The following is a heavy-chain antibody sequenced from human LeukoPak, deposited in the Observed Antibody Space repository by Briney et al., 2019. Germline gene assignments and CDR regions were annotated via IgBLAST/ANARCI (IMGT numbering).Heavy chain of an antibody. CDR3: ARDKVAVPAAMAYYYYYGMDV. Sequence: GRSLRLSCAASGFTFSSYSMNWVRQAPGKGLECVSSISSISSYIYYADSVKGRFTISRDNAKNSLYLQMNSLRAEDTAVYYCARDKVAVPAAMAYYYYYGMDVWGQGTTVTVSS. V-gene: IGHV3-21*01. CDR1: GFTFSSYS. J-gene: IGHJ6*02. D-gene: IGHD2-2*01. CDR2: ISSISSYI.